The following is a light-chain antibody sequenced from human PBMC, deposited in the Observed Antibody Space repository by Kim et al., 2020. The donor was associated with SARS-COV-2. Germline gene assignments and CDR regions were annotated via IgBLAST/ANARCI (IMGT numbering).Light chain of an antibody. CDR3: QQYTGSPIT. J-gene: IGKJ5*01. Sequence: PGDKDTLSCRDRSSFRNGYLAWYHQKRGKAPRLLIYDAAIRATGIPDRFSGSGSGTDFTLTISRLEPEDFAVYYCQQYTGSPITFGQGTRLEIK. CDR2: DAA. V-gene: IGKV3-20*01. CDR1: SSFRNGY.